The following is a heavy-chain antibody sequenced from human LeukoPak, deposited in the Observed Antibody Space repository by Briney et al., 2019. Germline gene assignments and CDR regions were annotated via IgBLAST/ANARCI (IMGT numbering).Heavy chain of an antibody. CDR1: GFTFSSYS. D-gene: IGHD1-14*01. V-gene: IGHV3-21*01. CDR3: ASGKDPGGAFDI. Sequence: GGSLRLSCAASGFTFSSYSMNWVRQAPGKGLEWVSSISSSSYIYYADSVKGRFTISRDNAKNSLYLQMNSLRAEDTAVYYCASGKDPGGAFDIWGQGTMVTVSS. J-gene: IGHJ3*02. CDR2: ISSSSYI.